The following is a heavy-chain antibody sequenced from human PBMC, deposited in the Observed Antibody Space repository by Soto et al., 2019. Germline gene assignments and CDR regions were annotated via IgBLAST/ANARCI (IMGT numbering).Heavy chain of an antibody. CDR2: IYYSGST. J-gene: IGHJ6*03. D-gene: IGHD6-25*01. CDR3: ARPAAGVYYYMDV. CDR1: GGSISSYY. Sequence: SETLSLTCTVSGGSISSYYWSWIRQPPGKGLEWIGYIYYSGSTNYNPSLKSRVTISVDTSKNQFSLKLSSVTAADTAVYYCARPAAGVYYYMDVWGKGTTVTVSS. V-gene: IGHV4-59*01.